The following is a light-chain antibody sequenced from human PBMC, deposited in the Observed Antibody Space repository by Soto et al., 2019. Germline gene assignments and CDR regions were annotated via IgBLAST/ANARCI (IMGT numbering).Light chain of an antibody. CDR3: QQYNNWPLT. Sequence: EIVLTQSPVTLSLSPVERSTLSCMASQSVRNSLLAWYQQKPGQPPRLLIYDASTRATATPERFSGSGSGTEFTLTISSLQSEDFAVYYCQQYNNWPLTFGQGTKVDIK. J-gene: IGKJ1*01. V-gene: IGKV3D-15*01. CDR1: QSVRNSL. CDR2: DAS.